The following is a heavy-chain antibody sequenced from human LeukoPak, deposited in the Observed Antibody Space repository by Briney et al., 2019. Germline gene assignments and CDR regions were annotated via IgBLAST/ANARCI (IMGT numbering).Heavy chain of an antibody. Sequence: GGSLRLSCAASGFTLSNYWMGWVREVPRKGLEWVASINRDGGEKHYVDSVEGRFTISRDNAKNSLYLQMDSLKAEDTAVYFCTRNEIWGQGTLVTVSS. CDR1: GFTLSNYW. J-gene: IGHJ4*02. V-gene: IGHV3-7*01. CDR3: TRNEI. CDR2: INRDGGEK.